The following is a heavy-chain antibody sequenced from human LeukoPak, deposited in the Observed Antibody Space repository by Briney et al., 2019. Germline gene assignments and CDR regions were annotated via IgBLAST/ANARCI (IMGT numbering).Heavy chain of an antibody. CDR2: IYYSGST. Sequence: SETLSLTCSVSGVSVNRYYWSWIRQPPGKGLEWIGYIYYSGSTNYNPPLKSRVTISVDTSKNQFSLKLSSLTAADTAVYYCARHKDSSSWRSFYYGMDVWGQGTTVTVSS. CDR3: ARHKDSSSWRSFYYGMDV. D-gene: IGHD6-19*01. J-gene: IGHJ6*02. V-gene: IGHV4-59*08. CDR1: GVSVNRYY.